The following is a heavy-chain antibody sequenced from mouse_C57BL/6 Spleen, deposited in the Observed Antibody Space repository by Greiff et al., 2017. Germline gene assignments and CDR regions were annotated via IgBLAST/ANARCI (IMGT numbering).Heavy chain of an antibody. CDR3: AISLHDYVWYFDV. Sequence: VQLQQSGAELAKPGASVKLSCKASGYTFTSYWMHWVKQRPGQGLEWIGYINPSSGYTKYNQKFKDKATLTADNTSSTAYMQLSSLTYEDSAVYYCAISLHDYVWYFDVWGTGTTVTVSS. V-gene: IGHV1-7*01. CDR1: GYTFTSYW. J-gene: IGHJ1*03. D-gene: IGHD2-4*01. CDR2: INPSSGYT.